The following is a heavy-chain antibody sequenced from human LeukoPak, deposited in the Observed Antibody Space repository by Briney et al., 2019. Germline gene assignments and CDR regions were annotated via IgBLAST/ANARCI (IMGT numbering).Heavy chain of an antibody. CDR3: ARDVMDIAAAGTSY. Sequence: AASVKVSCKASGGTFSSCAISWVRQAPGQGLEWMGGIIPIFGTANYAQKFQGRVTITTDESTSTAYMELSSLRSEDTAVYYCARDVMDIAAAGTSYWGQGTLVTVSS. CDR1: GGTFSSCA. D-gene: IGHD6-13*01. V-gene: IGHV1-69*05. J-gene: IGHJ4*02. CDR2: IIPIFGTA.